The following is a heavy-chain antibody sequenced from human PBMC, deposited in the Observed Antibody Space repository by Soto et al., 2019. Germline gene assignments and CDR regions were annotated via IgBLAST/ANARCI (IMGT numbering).Heavy chain of an antibody. V-gene: IGHV4-38-2*02. D-gene: IGHD3-22*01. J-gene: IGHJ4*02. CDR1: GGSISSGYY. Sequence: KPSETLSLTCTVSGGSISSGYYWGWIRQPPGKGLEWIGSIYHSGSTYYNPSLKSRVTISVDASKNQFSLKLSSVTAADTAVYYCASDSRDYYDSSGHGNYWGQGTLVTVSS. CDR2: IYHSGST. CDR3: ASDSRDYYDSSGHGNY.